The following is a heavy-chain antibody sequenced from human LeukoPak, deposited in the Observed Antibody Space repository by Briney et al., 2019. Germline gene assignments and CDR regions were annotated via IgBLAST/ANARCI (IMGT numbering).Heavy chain of an antibody. Sequence: PGGSLRLSCAASGFTFGNYAMNWVRQGPGKGLEYISGISAIGGSTYDADSVKGRFIISRDNSKNTVYLQMYSLRAADTAVYYCPKAQDSSGWYVHFDSWGQGTLVTVSS. J-gene: IGHJ4*02. CDR1: GFTFGNYA. V-gene: IGHV3-23*01. CDR2: ISAIGGST. D-gene: IGHD6-19*01. CDR3: PKAQDSSGWYVHFDS.